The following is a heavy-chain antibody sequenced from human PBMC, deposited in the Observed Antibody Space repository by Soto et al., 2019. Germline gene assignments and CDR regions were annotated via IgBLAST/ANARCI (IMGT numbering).Heavy chain of an antibody. V-gene: IGHV3-48*02. CDR3: ARDGWVLRFLEWQNYYYGMDV. D-gene: IGHD3-3*01. J-gene: IGHJ6*02. Sequence: PGGSLRLSCAASGFTFSSYSMNWVRQAPGKGLEGVSYISSSSSTIYYADSVKGRFTISRDNAKNSLYLQMNSLRDEDTAVYYCARDGWVLRFLEWQNYYYGMDVWGQGTTVTVSS. CDR1: GFTFSSYS. CDR2: ISSSSSTI.